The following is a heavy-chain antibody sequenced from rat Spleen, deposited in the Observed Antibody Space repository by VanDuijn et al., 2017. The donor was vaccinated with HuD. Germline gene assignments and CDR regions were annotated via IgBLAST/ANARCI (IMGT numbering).Heavy chain of an antibody. Sequence: EVQLVESGGGLVQPGRSLKLSCVASGFTFNNYWMTWIRQAPGKGLEWVASITNTGGSTYYPDSVKGRFTISRDNAKSTLYLQMNSLRSEDTATYYCTRDRATEGIVSPLFDYWGQGVMVTVSS. CDR3: TRDRATEGIVSPLFDY. CDR1: GFTFNNYW. CDR2: ITNTGGST. D-gene: IGHD1-11*01. V-gene: IGHV5-31*01. J-gene: IGHJ2*01.